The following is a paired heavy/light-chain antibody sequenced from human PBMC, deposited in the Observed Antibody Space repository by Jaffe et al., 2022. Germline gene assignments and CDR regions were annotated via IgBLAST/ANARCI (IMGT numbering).Heavy chain of an antibody. D-gene: IGHD6-19*01. Sequence: EVQMLESGGDLEQPGGSLRLSCAASGFIFSSYAMSWVRQAPGKGLEWVSGISYSGDSTYYADSVKGRFVVSRDNSKNTLYLQMNSLRAEDTAVYYCAKDRDGWPCRGFDCWGQGTLFTVST. CDR1: GFIFSSYA. CDR2: ISYSGDST. J-gene: IGHJ4*02. V-gene: IGHV3-23*01. CDR3: AKDRDGWPCRGFDC.
Light chain of an antibody. CDR2: AAF. V-gene: IGKV1-27*01. Sequence: DIQMTQSPSSLSASVGDRVTITCRASQGIAHYLAWYQQKPGKAPILLIFAAFTLQSGVPSRFSGSGSGTDFTLTISSLQPEDVATYYCQNYKSAPYTFGQGTKLEIK. J-gene: IGKJ2*01. CDR3: QNYKSAPYT. CDR1: QGIAHY.